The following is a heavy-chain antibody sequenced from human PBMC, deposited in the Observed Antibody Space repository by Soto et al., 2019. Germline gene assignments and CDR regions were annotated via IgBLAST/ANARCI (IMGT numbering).Heavy chain of an antibody. CDR2: MHHSGVA. D-gene: IGHD2-2*01. Sequence: PSETLSLTCTVSGAPITSRGYYWSCIRQPPGEGLEWIGYMHHSGVAYYNLYLQSRVAMSVDTSRNQISLSLTSVTAADTAVYYCATYHLGDFDFWGQGMLVTVSS. J-gene: IGHJ4*02. V-gene: IGHV4-30-4*01. CDR3: ATYHLGDFDF. CDR1: GAPITSRGYY.